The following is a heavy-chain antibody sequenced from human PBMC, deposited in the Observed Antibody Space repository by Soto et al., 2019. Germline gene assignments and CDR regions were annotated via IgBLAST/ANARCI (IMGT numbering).Heavy chain of an antibody. J-gene: IGHJ4*02. CDR3: ARGRPLLL. V-gene: IGHV3-21*02. Sequence: EVQLVESGGGLVKPGGSLRLSCTASGFTFTAYDMTWVRQAPGKGLEWVSSITSSRGYIYYADSMKGRFTISRDNAKRSLFLQMNSLTVEETAVYYCARGRPLLLRGKGTLVTVSS. D-gene: IGHD3-10*01. CDR1: GFTFTAYD. CDR2: ITSSRGYI.